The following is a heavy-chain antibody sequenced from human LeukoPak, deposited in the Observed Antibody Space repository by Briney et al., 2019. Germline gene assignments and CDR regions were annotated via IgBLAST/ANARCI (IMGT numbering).Heavy chain of an antibody. D-gene: IGHD1-26*01. J-gene: IGHJ4*02. V-gene: IGHV3-48*04. CDR3: ARQGRSGTYYFDY. Sequence: GGSLRLSCVASGFTFSSYSMNWVRQAPGKGLEWVSYISSSTTIIYYADSVKGRFTISRDNAKNSLYLQMNSLRAEDTAMYYCARQGRSGTYYFDYWGQGTLVTVSS. CDR1: GFTFSSYS. CDR2: ISSSTTII.